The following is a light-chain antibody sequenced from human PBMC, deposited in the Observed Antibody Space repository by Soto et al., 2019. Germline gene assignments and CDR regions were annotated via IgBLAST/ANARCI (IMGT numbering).Light chain of an antibody. V-gene: IGKV1-39*01. CDR3: QQSYSTLSIT. Sequence: DIQMTQSPSSLSASVRDRVTITCRASQSISNYLNWYQQKPGKAPKILIHAASSLESGVPSRFSGSGSGTDFTLTISSLQPEDFATYYCQQSYSTLSITFGQGTRLEI. CDR1: QSISNY. J-gene: IGKJ5*01. CDR2: AAS.